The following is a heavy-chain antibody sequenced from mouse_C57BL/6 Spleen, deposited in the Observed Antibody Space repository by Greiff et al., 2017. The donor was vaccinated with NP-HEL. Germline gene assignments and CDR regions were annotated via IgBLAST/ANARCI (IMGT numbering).Heavy chain of an antibody. D-gene: IGHD2-3*01. CDR2: INPNNGGT. J-gene: IGHJ4*01. CDR1: GYTFTDYY. V-gene: IGHV1-26*01. Sequence: EVQLQQSGPELVKPGASVKISCKASGYTFTDYYMNWVKQSHGKSLEWIGDINPNNGGTSYNQKFKGKATLTVDKSSSTAYMELRSLTSEDAAVYYCAIEGVYLRGAMDYWGQGTSVTVSS. CDR3: AIEGVYLRGAMDY.